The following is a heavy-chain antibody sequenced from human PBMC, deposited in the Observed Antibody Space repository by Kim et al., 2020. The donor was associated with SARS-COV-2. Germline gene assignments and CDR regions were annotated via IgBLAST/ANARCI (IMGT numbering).Heavy chain of an antibody. CDR1: GFTVSSNY. D-gene: IGHD6-13*01. J-gene: IGHJ6*02. V-gene: IGHV3-53*01. CDR3: ARDMVIAAAGKVHYYYYYGMDV. CDR2: IYSGGST. Sequence: GGSLRLSCAASGFTVSSNYMSWVRQAPGKGLEWVSVIYSGGSTYYADSVKGRFTISRDNSKNTLYLQMNSLRAEDTAVYYCARDMVIAAAGKVHYYYYYGMDVWGQGTTVTVSS.